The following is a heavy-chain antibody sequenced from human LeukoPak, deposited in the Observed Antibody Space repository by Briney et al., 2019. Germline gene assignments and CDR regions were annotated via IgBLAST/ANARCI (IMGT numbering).Heavy chain of an antibody. D-gene: IGHD3-16*01. Sequence: GGSLRLSCAGSGFPFSDAWMSWVRQAPGKGLEWVGRIESKTDSGTTEYAAPVKGRFTISRDDSKNTLYLQMNSLKTEDTAVYYCTRDEGDDYFDNWGQGTLVTVFS. V-gene: IGHV3-15*04. CDR2: IESKTDSGTT. J-gene: IGHJ4*02. CDR1: GFPFSDAW. CDR3: TRDEGDDYFDN.